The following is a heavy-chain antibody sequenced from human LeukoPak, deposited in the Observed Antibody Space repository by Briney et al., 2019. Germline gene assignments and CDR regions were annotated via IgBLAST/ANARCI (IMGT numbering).Heavy chain of an antibody. CDR3: ARVFYDSVY. D-gene: IGHD3-22*01. V-gene: IGHV1-8*01. J-gene: IGHJ4*02. CDR1: GYTFTSYD. Sequence: ASVKVSCKASGYTFTSYDINWVRQATGHGLEWMGWMNPNSGNTGYAQKFQGRVTMKSNTSISTAYMELSSLRSVDTAVYYCARVFYDSVYWGQGSLVTVSS. CDR2: MNPNSGNT.